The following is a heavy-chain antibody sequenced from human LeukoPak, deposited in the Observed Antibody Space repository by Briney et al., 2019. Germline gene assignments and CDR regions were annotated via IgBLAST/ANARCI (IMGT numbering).Heavy chain of an antibody. Sequence: SDTLSLTRTVSGYSLRTDYYWGWIRHPPGNGPQSIGTIKKSGYTYYKPPLRSRVTISVDTSKNQFSLKVRYMTAVDTAVYYCAGVPGVYYDSLTGYGSGWFDPWSQGTLVTVSS. CDR2: IKKSGYT. CDR3: AGVPGVYYDSLTGYGSGWFDP. CDR1: GYSLRTDYY. J-gene: IGHJ5*02. D-gene: IGHD3-9*01. V-gene: IGHV4-38-2*02.